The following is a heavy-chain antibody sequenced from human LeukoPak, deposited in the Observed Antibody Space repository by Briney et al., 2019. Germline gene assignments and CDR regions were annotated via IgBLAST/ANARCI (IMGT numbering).Heavy chain of an antibody. Sequence: PGRSLRLSCAASGLTLGDYAMHWVRQAPGKGLEWVSLISGDGGSTYYADSVKGRFTISRDNSKNSLYLQMTSLRTEDSALYYCARRNYDFWSGYSGYYYYMDVWGKGTTVTVSS. V-gene: IGHV3-43*02. CDR1: GLTLGDYA. CDR3: ARRNYDFWSGYSGYYYYMDV. J-gene: IGHJ6*03. CDR2: ISGDGGST. D-gene: IGHD3-3*01.